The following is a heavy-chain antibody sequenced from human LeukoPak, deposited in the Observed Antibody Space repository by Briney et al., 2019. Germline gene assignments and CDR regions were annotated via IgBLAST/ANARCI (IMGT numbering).Heavy chain of an antibody. D-gene: IGHD4-17*01. CDR2: TYYRSKWYN. Sequence: SQTLSHTCAISGDSVSSNSAAWNWIRQSPSRGLEWLGRTYYRSKWYNDYAVSVKSRITINPDTSKNQFSLQLNSVTPEDTAVYYCARVSPNTVTTLQYFDYWGQGTLVTVSS. CDR3: ARVSPNTVTTLQYFDY. J-gene: IGHJ4*02. V-gene: IGHV6-1*01. CDR1: GDSVSSNSAA.